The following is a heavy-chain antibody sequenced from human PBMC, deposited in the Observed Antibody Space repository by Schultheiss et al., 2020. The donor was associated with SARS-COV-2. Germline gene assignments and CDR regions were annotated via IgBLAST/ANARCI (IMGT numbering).Heavy chain of an antibody. V-gene: IGHV3-21*01. Sequence: GGSLRLSCAASGFAFSGYSMTWVRQAPGKGLEWVSSISSRSDYIYYADSLKGRFTISRDNAKNSLYLQMNSLRAEDTAVYYCARDGSPAEYGAYWGQGILVTVSS. J-gene: IGHJ4*02. CDR2: ISSRSDYI. CDR1: GFAFSGYS. D-gene: IGHD1-26*01. CDR3: ARDGSPAEYGAY.